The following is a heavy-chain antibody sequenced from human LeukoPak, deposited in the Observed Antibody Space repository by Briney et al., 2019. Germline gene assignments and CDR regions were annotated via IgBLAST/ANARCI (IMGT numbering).Heavy chain of an antibody. CDR1: GYTFTSYY. D-gene: IGHD6-13*01. CDR2: MNPNSGNT. Sequence: ASVKVSCKASGYTFTSYYMHWVRQATGQGLEWMGWMNPNSGNTGYAQKFQGRVTMTRNTSISTAYMELSSLRSEDTAVYYCARGVSGYSSSWYIDYWGQGTLVTVSS. V-gene: IGHV1-8*02. CDR3: ARGVSGYSSSWYIDY. J-gene: IGHJ4*02.